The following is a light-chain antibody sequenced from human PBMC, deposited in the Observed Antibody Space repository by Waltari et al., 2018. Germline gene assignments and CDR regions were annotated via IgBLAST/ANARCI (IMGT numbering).Light chain of an antibody. CDR2: KDT. V-gene: IGLV3-1*01. Sequence: SYELTQPPSVSVSPGQTASIPCSGDTLGNKYACWYQLKPGQSPVLVIYKDTKRPSGFPERCAGSNCGNTATLTISGTQAMDEADYYCQAWDSNTHYVFGTGTKVTVL. J-gene: IGLJ1*01. CDR1: TLGNKY. CDR3: QAWDSNTHYV.